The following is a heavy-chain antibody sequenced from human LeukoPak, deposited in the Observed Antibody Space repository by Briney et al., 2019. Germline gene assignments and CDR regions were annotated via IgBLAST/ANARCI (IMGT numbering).Heavy chain of an antibody. CDR3: ARGGLRVAGTYGPTEPYDY. CDR1: GYTFTGYY. CDR2: INPNSGGT. D-gene: IGHD6-19*01. V-gene: IGHV1-2*02. J-gene: IGHJ4*02. Sequence: ASVKVSCKASGYTFTGYYMHWGRQAPGQGLEWMGWINPNSGGTNYAQKFQGRVTMTRDTSISTAYMELSRLRSDDTAVYYCARGGLRVAGTYGPTEPYDYWGQRTLVTVSS.